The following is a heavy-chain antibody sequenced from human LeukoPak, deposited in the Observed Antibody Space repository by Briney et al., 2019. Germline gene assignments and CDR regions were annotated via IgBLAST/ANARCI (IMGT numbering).Heavy chain of an antibody. D-gene: IGHD6-13*01. CDR3: ARADSSSWYEVDY. Sequence: SETPSLTCTVSGGSVTTSYYWGWIRQPPGKRLEWIGSIYHSGDTYYNPSLKSRVTISVDTSKNQFSLKLSSVTAADTAVYYCARADSSSWYEVDYWGQGTLVTVSS. CDR2: IYHSGDT. J-gene: IGHJ4*02. V-gene: IGHV4-39*07. CDR1: GGSVTTSYY.